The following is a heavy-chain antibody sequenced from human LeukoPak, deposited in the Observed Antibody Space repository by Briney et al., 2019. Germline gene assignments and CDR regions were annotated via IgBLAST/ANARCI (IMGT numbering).Heavy chain of an antibody. D-gene: IGHD3-3*01. CDR3: ARGQYYDFWSGYGREGNLYWYFDL. CDR2: IIPIFGTT. CDR1: GGTFSSYA. Sequence: GASVKVSCKASGGTFSSYAISWVRQAPGQGLEWMGGIIPIFGTTNYAQKFQGRVTITTDESTSTAYMALSSLRSDDTAVYYCARGQYYDFWSGYGREGNLYWYFDLWGRGTLVTVSS. J-gene: IGHJ2*01. V-gene: IGHV1-69*05.